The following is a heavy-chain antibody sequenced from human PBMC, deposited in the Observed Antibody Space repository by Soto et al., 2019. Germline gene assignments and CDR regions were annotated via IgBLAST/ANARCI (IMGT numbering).Heavy chain of an antibody. J-gene: IGHJ3*02. D-gene: IGHD3-16*01. Sequence: QVLLVESGGGVVQPGRSLRLSCAASGFTFSTYGMHWVRQAPGKGLEWVAVIWYDGSNKYYADSVKGRFTISRDNSKNTLYLQMTSLRVEDTAVYYCARRWGYDAFDIWGQGTMVTVSS. CDR2: IWYDGSNK. CDR3: ARRWGYDAFDI. CDR1: GFTFSTYG. V-gene: IGHV3-33*01.